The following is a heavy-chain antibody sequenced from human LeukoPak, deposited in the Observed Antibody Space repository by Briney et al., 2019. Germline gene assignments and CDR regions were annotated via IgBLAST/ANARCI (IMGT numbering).Heavy chain of an antibody. CDR2: IYTSGST. J-gene: IGHJ4*02. V-gene: IGHV4-4*07. CDR1: GGSISSYY. Sequence: ASETLSLTCTVSGGSISSYYWSWIRQPAGKGLEWIGRIYTSGSTNYNPSHKSRVTMSVDTSKNQFSLKLSSVTAADTAVYYCAREGYYGSGSYYNFDYWGQGTLVTVSS. D-gene: IGHD3-10*01. CDR3: AREGYYGSGSYYNFDY.